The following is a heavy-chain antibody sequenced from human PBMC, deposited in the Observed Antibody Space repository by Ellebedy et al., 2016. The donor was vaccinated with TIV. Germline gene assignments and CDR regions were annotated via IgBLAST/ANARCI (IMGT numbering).Heavy chain of an antibody. CDR1: RFTFSILG. Sequence: GESLKISXAASRFTFSILGLHWVRQAPGKGLEWVAIISSDGTNKYYADSVRGRFTISRDNSKNTLYLQMDSLRPEDTAIYYCAKDESGGDLPRPFDHWGQGTLVTVSS. D-gene: IGHD5-12*01. CDR2: ISSDGTNK. V-gene: IGHV3-30*18. CDR3: AKDESGGDLPRPFDH. J-gene: IGHJ4*02.